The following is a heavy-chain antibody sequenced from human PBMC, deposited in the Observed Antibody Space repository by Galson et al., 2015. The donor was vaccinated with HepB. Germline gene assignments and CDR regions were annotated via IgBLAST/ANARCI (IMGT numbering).Heavy chain of an antibody. CDR1: GGSISSNNYF. CDR3: ARDLPPHEY. Sequence: TLSLTCSVSGGSISSNNYFWSWIRQHPEKGLEWIGYIYYSGSTYYNPSLKSRVTISVDTSKNQFSLKVRSVTAADTAVYYCARDLPPHEYWGQGTLVTVSS. V-gene: IGHV4-31*03. CDR2: IYYSGST. J-gene: IGHJ4*02.